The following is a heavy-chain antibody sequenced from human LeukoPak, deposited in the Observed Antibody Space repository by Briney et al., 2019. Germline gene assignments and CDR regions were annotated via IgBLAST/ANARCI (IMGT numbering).Heavy chain of an antibody. Sequence: GGSLRLSCAASGSTFSSYGMHWVRQAPGKGLEWVAVISYDGSNKYYADSVKGRFTISRDNSKNTLYLQMNSLRAEDTAVYYCAKVPSSGWYYFDYWGQGTLVTVSS. D-gene: IGHD6-19*01. CDR3: AKVPSSGWYYFDY. V-gene: IGHV3-30*18. CDR1: GSTFSSYG. CDR2: ISYDGSNK. J-gene: IGHJ4*02.